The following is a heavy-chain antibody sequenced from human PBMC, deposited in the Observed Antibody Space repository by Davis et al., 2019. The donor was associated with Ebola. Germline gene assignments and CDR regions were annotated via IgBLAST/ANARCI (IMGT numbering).Heavy chain of an antibody. D-gene: IGHD6-19*01. J-gene: IGHJ6*02. CDR2: IYYSGST. CDR1: GFTFSSYA. CDR3: ARVLVSSGWYYNYYGMDV. Sequence: PGGSLRLSCAASGFTFSSYAMSWVRQAPGKGLEWIGYIYYSGSTNYNPSLKSRVTVSVDTSKNQFSLKLSSVTAADTAVYYCARVLVSSGWYYNYYGMDVWGQGTTVTVSS. V-gene: IGHV4-59*01.